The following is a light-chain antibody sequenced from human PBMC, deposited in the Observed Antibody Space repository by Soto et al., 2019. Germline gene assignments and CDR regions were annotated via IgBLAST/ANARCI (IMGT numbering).Light chain of an antibody. CDR3: CSVATSGPGV. CDR2: EGN. V-gene: IGLV2-23*01. J-gene: IGLJ3*02. Sequence: QSALTQPASVSGSPGQSITISCTGTSSDVGSYNLVSWYQQHPGKAPKLMISEGNKRPSGISNRFSGSKSGNTASLTISGLQDEDEADYYCCSVATSGPGVFGGGTKLTVL. CDR1: SSDVGSYNL.